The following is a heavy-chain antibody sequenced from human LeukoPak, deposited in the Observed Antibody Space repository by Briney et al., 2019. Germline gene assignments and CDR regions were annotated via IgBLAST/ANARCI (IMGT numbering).Heavy chain of an antibody. V-gene: IGHV4-31*03. D-gene: IGHD3-22*01. CDR1: GGSISSGGYY. CDR2: IYYSGST. Sequence: SEPLSLTCTVSGGSISSGGYYWSWIRQHPGKGLEWIGYIYYSGSTYYNPSLKSRVTISVDTSKNQFSLKLSSVTAADTAVYYCARGGYYDSSGYLPPHYYYMDVWGKGTTVTVSS. J-gene: IGHJ6*03. CDR3: ARGGYYDSSGYLPPHYYYMDV.